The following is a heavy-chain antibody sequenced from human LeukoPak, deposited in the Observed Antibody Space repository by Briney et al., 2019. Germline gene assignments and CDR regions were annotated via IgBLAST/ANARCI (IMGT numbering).Heavy chain of an antibody. V-gene: IGHV1-18*04. J-gene: IGHJ4*02. CDR1: GYTFTGYY. Sequence: GASVKVSCKASGYTFTGYYMHWVRQAPGQGLEWMGWISAYNGNTNYAQKLQGRVTMTTDTSTSTAYMELRSLRSDDTAVYYCARCGSGCLDDYWGQGTLVTVSS. CDR3: ARCGSGCLDDY. D-gene: IGHD6-19*01. CDR2: ISAYNGNT.